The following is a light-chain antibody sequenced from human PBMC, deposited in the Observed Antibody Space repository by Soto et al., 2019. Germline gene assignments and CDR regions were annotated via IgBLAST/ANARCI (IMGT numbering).Light chain of an antibody. CDR1: QDISNY. V-gene: IGKV1-33*01. J-gene: IGKJ3*01. Sequence: DIPMTQSPSSLSASVGDRVTITCQASQDISNYLNWYQQKPGNAPKLLIYDASNLEPGVPSRFSGSASWTDFTFGISSLQAEDIVTYYCQQYDNLALFTFGPGAKVD. CDR2: DAS. CDR3: QQYDNLALFT.